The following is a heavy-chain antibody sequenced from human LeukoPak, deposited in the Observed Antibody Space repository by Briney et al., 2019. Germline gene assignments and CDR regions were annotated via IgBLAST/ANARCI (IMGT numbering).Heavy chain of an antibody. D-gene: IGHD3-10*01. CDR3: ASVRRGFGESSKYYSYYYMHV. V-gene: IGHV4-39*01. CDR1: GGSISSSRYY. Sequence: PSETLSLTCTVSGGSISSSRYYWGWIRQPPGKGLEWIGNIYYSGSTYYNPSLKSRVTISVDTSNNQFSLKLSAVTAADTAVYYCASVRRGFGESSKYYSYYYMHVWGNGTTVTIAS. J-gene: IGHJ6*03. CDR2: IYYSGST.